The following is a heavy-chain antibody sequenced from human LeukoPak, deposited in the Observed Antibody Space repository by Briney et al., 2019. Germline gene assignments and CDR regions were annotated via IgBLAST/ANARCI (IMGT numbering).Heavy chain of an antibody. CDR2: INAGNGNT. D-gene: IGHD3-9*01. J-gene: IGHJ6*02. CDR1: GYTFTSYA. Sequence: ASVKVSCKASGYTFTSYAMHWVRQAPGQRLEWMGWINAGNGNTKYSQKFQGRVTITRDTSASTAYMELSSLRSEDTAVYYCARSNYDILTGYAYGMDVWGQGTTVTVS. CDR3: ARSNYDILTGYAYGMDV. V-gene: IGHV1-3*01.